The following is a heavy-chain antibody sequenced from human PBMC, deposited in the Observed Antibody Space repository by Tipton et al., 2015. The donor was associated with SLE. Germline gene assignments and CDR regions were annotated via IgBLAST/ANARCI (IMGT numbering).Heavy chain of an antibody. J-gene: IGHJ4*02. D-gene: IGHD4-17*01. V-gene: IGHV4-61*05. CDR3: ARHAGDYAYFDS. CDR2: IYDSGST. Sequence: LRLSCTVSGDSIRSTTYYWAWIRQPPGKGLEWIGYIYDSGSTSYNPSLKSRVTISEDTSKQQFSLKLTSLTAADTAVYYCARHAGDYAYFDSWGQGILVTVSS. CDR1: GDSIRSTTYY.